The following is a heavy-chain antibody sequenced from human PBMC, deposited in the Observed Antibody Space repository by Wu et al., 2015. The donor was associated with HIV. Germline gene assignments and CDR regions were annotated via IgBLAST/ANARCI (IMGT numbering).Heavy chain of an antibody. CDR1: GGTFSSYA. CDR2: IIPIFGTA. Sequence: QVQLVQSGAEVKKPGSSVKVSCKASGGTFSSYAISWVRQAPGQGLEWMGRIIPIFGTANYAQKFQGRVTITADESTSTAYMELSSLRSEDTAVYYCARGVESSSVVRGVFDPWGQGPWSPSPQ. J-gene: IGHJ5*02. D-gene: IGHD6-13*01. V-gene: IGHV1-69*13. CDR3: ARGVESSSVVRGVFDP.